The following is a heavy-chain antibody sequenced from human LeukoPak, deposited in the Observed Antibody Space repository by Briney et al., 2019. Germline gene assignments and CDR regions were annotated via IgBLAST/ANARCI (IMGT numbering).Heavy chain of an antibody. V-gene: IGHV4-59*11. Sequence: SETLSLTCTVSGASISTHYWSWLRQPPGKELEWIAYLRDTESTKDNPSLQSRVALSADTSKNHFSLRLTSVTAADTDISYCATLKRGSVFGYFNFWGQGLLVTVSS. CDR3: ATLKRGSVFGYFNF. D-gene: IGHD3-3*01. J-gene: IGHJ4*02. CDR1: GASISTHY. CDR2: LRDTEST.